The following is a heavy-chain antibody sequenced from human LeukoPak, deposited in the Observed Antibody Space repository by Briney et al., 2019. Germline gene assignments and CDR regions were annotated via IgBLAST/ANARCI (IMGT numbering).Heavy chain of an antibody. CDR2: IVGSGSST. CDR1: GFTFSTYA. D-gene: IGHD3-3*01. Sequence: LPGGSLRLSCAASGFTFSTYALSWVRQAPGKGLEWVSSIVGSGSSTFYADSVKGRFTISRDNSKNTLYLQMNSLRAEDTAVYYCARKKEWSLQVPSPYDYWGQGTLVTVSS. V-gene: IGHV3-23*01. J-gene: IGHJ4*02. CDR3: ARKKEWSLQVPSPYDY.